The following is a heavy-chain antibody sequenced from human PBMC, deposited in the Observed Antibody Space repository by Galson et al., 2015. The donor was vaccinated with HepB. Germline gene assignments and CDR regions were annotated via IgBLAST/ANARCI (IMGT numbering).Heavy chain of an antibody. D-gene: IGHD6-13*01. CDR3: ARGSYLTGIEGAGLDSGIVGFFDI. V-gene: IGHV3-13*01. CDR1: GFSFSTYD. CDR2: VGTRGDT. Sequence: SLRLSCAASGFSFSTYDMHWVRQIPGKGLQWVSAVGTRGDTYYPVSVKGRFTISRQNASDSLYLQMNSLRAEDTALYYCARGSYLTGIEGAGLDSGIVGFFDIWGQGTFVTVSS. J-gene: IGHJ3*02.